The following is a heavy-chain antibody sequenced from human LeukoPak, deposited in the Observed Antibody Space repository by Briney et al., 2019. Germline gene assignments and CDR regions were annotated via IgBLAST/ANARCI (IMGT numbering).Heavy chain of an antibody. Sequence: ASVKVSCKASGYTFTGYYLHWVRQAPGQGLEWMGWINPNSGGANYAQKFQGRVTMTRDTSISTAYMELSRLRSDDTAVYYCARGGSYGPGGHDYWGQGTLVTVSS. CDR2: INPNSGGA. CDR3: ARGGSYGPGGHDY. V-gene: IGHV1-2*02. D-gene: IGHD5-18*01. J-gene: IGHJ4*02. CDR1: GYTFTGYY.